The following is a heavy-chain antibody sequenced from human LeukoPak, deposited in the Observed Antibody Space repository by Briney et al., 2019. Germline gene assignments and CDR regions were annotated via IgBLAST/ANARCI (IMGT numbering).Heavy chain of an antibody. CDR3: ARVGAAAGPYYFDY. D-gene: IGHD6-13*01. CDR2: IIPIFGTA. V-gene: IGHV1-69*05. Sequence: ASVKVSCKASGGTFSSYAISWVRQAPGQGLEWMGGIIPIFGTANYAQKFQGRVTITRDTSASTVYMELSSLRSEDTAVYYCARVGAAAGPYYFDYWGQGTLVTVSS. CDR1: GGTFSSYA. J-gene: IGHJ4*02.